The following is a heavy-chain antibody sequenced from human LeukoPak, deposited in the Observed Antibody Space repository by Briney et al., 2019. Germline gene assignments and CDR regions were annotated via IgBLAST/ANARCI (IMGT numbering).Heavy chain of an antibody. CDR3: AKHRISSGYYLNWFDP. CDR1: GGSISSYY. D-gene: IGHD3-22*01. J-gene: IGHJ5*02. CDR2: IYYSGST. V-gene: IGHV4-59*08. Sequence: SETLSLTCTVSGGSISSYYWSWIRQPPGKGLEWIGYIYYSGSTNYNPSLKSRVTISVDTSKNQFSLKLSSVTAADTAVYYCAKHRISSGYYLNWFDPWGQGTPVTVSS.